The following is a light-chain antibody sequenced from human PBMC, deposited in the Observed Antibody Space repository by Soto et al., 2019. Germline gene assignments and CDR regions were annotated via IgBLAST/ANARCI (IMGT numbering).Light chain of an antibody. CDR2: ATS. Sequence: EIVMTQSPATLSVSPGERATLSCRASQSVSSNLAWYQQRPGQAPRLLIYATSSRATGVPTRFSGSGSGTDFTLTISSLQSEDFAVYYCQQYNNWPPWTFGQGTMV. V-gene: IGKV3-15*01. J-gene: IGKJ1*01. CDR3: QQYNNWPPWT. CDR1: QSVSSN.